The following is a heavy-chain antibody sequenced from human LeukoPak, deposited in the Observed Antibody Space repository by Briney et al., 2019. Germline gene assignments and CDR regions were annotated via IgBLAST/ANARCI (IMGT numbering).Heavy chain of an antibody. J-gene: IGHJ6*03. D-gene: IGHD3-10*01. Sequence: QTGGSLRLSCAASGFTFSSYWMSWVRQAPGKGLEWVANIKQDGSEKYYVDSVKGRFTISRDNAKNSLYLQMNSLRAEDTAVYYCARGYGSGSYGYYYYYMDVWGKGTTVTVSS. CDR1: GFTFSSYW. CDR3: ARGYGSGSYGYYYYYMDV. V-gene: IGHV3-7*04. CDR2: IKQDGSEK.